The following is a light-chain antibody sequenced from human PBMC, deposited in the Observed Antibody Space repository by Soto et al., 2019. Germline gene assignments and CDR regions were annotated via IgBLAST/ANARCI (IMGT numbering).Light chain of an antibody. CDR1: QSVNSN. Sequence: EIVMTQSPATLSVSPGEGATLSCRASQSVNSNLAWYRQQPGQAPRLLIIGASSRAPGIPSGFSGSGSGTEFTLTISSLQSEDLAVYYCQQYNNWPWTFGLGTKVEV. CDR2: GAS. V-gene: IGKV3-15*01. J-gene: IGKJ1*01. CDR3: QQYNNWPWT.